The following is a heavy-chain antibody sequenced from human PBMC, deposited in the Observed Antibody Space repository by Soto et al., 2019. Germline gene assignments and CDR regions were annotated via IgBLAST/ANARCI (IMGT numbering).Heavy chain of an antibody. CDR3: ARDGPSGKAFVVVAAEYYYGMDV. Sequence: QVQLVQSGAEVKKPGASVKVSCKASGYTFTSYYMHWVRQAPGQGLEWMGIINPSGVSTSYAQKFQGRVTMTRDTSTRTGYMELRSLRSEDTAVYYCARDGPSGKAFVVVAAEYYYGMDVWGQGTTVTVSS. CDR1: GYTFTSYY. V-gene: IGHV1-46*01. J-gene: IGHJ6*02. D-gene: IGHD2-15*01. CDR2: INPSGVST.